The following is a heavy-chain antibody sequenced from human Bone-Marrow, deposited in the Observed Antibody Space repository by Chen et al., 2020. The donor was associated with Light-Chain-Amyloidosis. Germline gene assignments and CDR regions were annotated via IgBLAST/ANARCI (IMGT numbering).Heavy chain of an antibody. CDR1: GYTFPNYW. V-gene: IGHV5-51*01. J-gene: IGHJ4*02. Sequence: EVQLEQSGPEVKKPEESLKISCKGSGYTFPNYWIGWVRQMHGKGLEWMGVIYPDDSDARYSPSFEGQVTISADKSITTAYLQWRSLKASDTAMYYCARRRDGYNFDYWGQGTLVTVSS. CDR2: IYPDDSDA. CDR3: ARRRDGYNFDY. D-gene: IGHD5-12*01.